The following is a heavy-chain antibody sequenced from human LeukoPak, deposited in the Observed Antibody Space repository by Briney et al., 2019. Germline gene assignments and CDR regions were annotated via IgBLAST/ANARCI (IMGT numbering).Heavy chain of an antibody. CDR3: ATYINWVAGDV. J-gene: IGHJ6*02. V-gene: IGHV3-7*01. CDR1: GFTFSESW. Sequence: GGSLRLSCAASGFTFSESWMTWVRQVPGQGLEWVAHINHEGGGIQYVDSVKGRFTISRDNTKGSVYLQMNSLRAEDTAIYHCATYINWVAGDVWGQGTTVIVSS. D-gene: IGHD1-1*01. CDR2: INHEGGGI.